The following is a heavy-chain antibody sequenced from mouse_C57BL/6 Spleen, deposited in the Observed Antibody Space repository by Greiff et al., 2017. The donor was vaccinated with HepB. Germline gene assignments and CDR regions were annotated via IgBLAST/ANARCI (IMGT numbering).Heavy chain of an antibody. CDR2: INYDGSST. CDR3: ARGGCDYDDGYFDY. D-gene: IGHD2-4*01. Sequence: EVMLVESEGGLVQPGSSMKLSCTASGFTFSDYYMAWVRQVPEKGLEWVANINYDGSSTYYLDSLKSRFIISRDNAKNILYLQMSSLKSEDTATYYCARGGCDYDDGYFDYWGQGTTLTVSS. J-gene: IGHJ2*01. V-gene: IGHV5-16*01. CDR1: GFTFSDYY.